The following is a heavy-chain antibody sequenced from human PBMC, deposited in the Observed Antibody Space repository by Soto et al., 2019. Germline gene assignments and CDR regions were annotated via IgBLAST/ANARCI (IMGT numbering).Heavy chain of an antibody. CDR1: GGSISHYY. Sequence: QVQLQESGPGLVKPSETLSLTCAVSGGSISHYYWSWIRQPPGKGLEWIGYIADTGSTNYNASLRSRVTLSVDTSTNQFSLELRSVTAADTAVYYCTRRGGSPFALDTWGQGTMVTVSS. V-gene: IGHV4-59*08. D-gene: IGHD1-26*01. J-gene: IGHJ3*02. CDR3: TRRGGSPFALDT. CDR2: IADTGST.